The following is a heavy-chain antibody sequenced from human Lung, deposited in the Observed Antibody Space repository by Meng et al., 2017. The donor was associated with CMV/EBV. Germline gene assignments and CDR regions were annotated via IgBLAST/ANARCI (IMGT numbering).Heavy chain of an antibody. CDR2: IRSKANSYAT. Sequence: GGSLRLXXAASGFTFSGSAMHWVRQASGKGLEWVGRIRSKANSYATAYAASVKGRFTISRDDSKNTAYLQMNSLKTEDTAVYYCTSWPDYKDYYYYGMDGWGQGTTVTVSS. V-gene: IGHV3-73*01. CDR1: GFTFSGSA. CDR3: TSWPDYKDYYYYGMDG. D-gene: IGHD4-11*01. J-gene: IGHJ6*02.